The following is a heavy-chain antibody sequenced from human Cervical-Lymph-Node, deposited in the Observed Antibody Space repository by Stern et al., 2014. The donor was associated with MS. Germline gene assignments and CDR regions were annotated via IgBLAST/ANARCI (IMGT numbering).Heavy chain of an antibody. V-gene: IGHV3-53*01. CDR3: ARAGVWDVLDN. Sequence: EMQLVESGGGLVQPGGSLGLPCAVSGFRVSTNYMNWVRPAPGKGLECVSIIYSDGRTSYADSVKGRFSISRDDSKNTLYLEMNSLRAEDTAVYYCARAGVWDVLDNWGQGTLVTVSS. CDR1: GFRVSTNY. D-gene: IGHD3-3*01. J-gene: IGHJ4*02. CDR2: IYSDGRT.